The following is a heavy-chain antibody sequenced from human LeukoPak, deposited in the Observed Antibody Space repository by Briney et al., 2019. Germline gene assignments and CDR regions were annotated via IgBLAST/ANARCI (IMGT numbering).Heavy chain of an antibody. CDR2: IYYSGST. D-gene: IGHD3-22*01. Sequence: PSETLSLTCTVSGGSISSSSYYWGWIRQPPGKGLEWIGSIYYSGSTYYNPSLKSRVTISVDTSKNQFSLKLSSVTAADTAVYYCARGDVSYYYDSSGYGVADWGQGTLVTVSS. CDR1: GGSISSSSYY. J-gene: IGHJ4*02. CDR3: ARGDVSYYYDSSGYGVAD. V-gene: IGHV4-39*01.